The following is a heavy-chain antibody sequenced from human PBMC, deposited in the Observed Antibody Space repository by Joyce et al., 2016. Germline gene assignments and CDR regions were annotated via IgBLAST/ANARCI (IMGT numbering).Heavy chain of an antibody. CDR1: GFTFNVAW. J-gene: IGHJ4*02. CDR3: AADVAEVGFGELDH. V-gene: IGHV3-15*01. CDR2: IKSKTSGGTT. Sequence: EVQVAEYGGGLVKPGGSLRPSCADSGFTFNVAWMTWFRQAPGKGLEWVGRIKSKTSGGTTEYAAPVKGRFTISRDDSKNTVSLQMNGLRTEDTAVYFCAADVAEVGFGELDHWGQGTLVTVSS. D-gene: IGHD3-10*01.